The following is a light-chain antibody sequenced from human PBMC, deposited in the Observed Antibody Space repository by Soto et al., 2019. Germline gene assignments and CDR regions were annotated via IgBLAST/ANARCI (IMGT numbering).Light chain of an antibody. CDR2: GAS. CDR3: QQYDNLPPWT. CDR1: QSVGTY. J-gene: IGKJ1*01. Sequence: EIVMTQSPATLSVSPGERATLSCKASQSVGTYLAWYQQKPGQAPRLLIYGASTRATGVPARFSGGGSGTEFTLTISSLQSDDFAFYHCQQYDNLPPWTFGQRTKLEIK. V-gene: IGKV3-15*01.